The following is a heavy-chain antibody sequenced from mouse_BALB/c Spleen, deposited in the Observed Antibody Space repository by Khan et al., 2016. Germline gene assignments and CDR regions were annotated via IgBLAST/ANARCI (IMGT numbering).Heavy chain of an antibody. V-gene: IGHV10S3*01. J-gene: IGHJ3*01. Sequence: EVQLVETGGGLVQPRGSLKLSCAASGFTFNTNAMNWVRQAPGKGLEWVSRIRSKSNNYATYYADSVKDRFTISRDDSQSKLYLQMNNLKTEDTAMYYCVRDTPFAYWGQGTLVTVSA. CDR1: GFTFNTNA. CDR3: VRDTPFAY. CDR2: IRSKSNNYAT.